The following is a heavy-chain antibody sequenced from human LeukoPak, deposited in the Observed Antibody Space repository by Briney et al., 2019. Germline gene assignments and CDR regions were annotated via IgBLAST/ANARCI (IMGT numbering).Heavy chain of an antibody. V-gene: IGHV3-21*01. D-gene: IGHD3-10*01. J-gene: IGHJ5*02. CDR1: GFIFCSYC. CDR2: ISSSSDYI. Sequence: GGSLRLFCAASGFIFCSYCMNWVRQAPGKGLEWVSSISSSSDYIYYADSVKGRFTISRDNAKNSLYLQMNSLRVEDTAVYYCYPHYYDSGRLSRLDPWGQGTLVTVTS. CDR3: YPHYYDSGRLSRLDP.